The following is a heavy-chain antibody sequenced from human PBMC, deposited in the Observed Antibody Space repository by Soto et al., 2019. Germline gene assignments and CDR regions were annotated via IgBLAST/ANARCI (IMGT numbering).Heavy chain of an antibody. Sequence: EVQLVESGGGLVQPGGSLRLSCAASGFTISSYDMHWVRQVAGKGLEWVSAIGVAGDTYYPDSVKGRFTISRENAKNSLYLQMNSLRAEDTAVYYCASGGWGSSWYEGGSRIDYWGQGTLVTVSS. CDR2: IGVAGDT. D-gene: IGHD6-13*01. V-gene: IGHV3-13*01. CDR1: GFTISSYD. J-gene: IGHJ4*02. CDR3: ASGGWGSSWYEGGSRIDY.